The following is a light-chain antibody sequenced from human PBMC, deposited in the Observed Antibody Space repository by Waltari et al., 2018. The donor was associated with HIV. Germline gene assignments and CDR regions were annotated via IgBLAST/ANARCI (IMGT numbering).Light chain of an antibody. J-gene: IGLJ3*02. CDR3: AAWDDSLNGHWV. V-gene: IGLV1-44*01. CDR2: SDT. CDR1: RSNIGRNT. Sequence: QSVLTQPPSASGPPGQRVTMSSSGSRSNIGRNTVNWYQQLPGTAPKLLIFSDTQRPSGVPDRFSGSKSGTSASLAISGLQSEDEGDYYCAAWDDSLNGHWVFGGWTRVTVL.